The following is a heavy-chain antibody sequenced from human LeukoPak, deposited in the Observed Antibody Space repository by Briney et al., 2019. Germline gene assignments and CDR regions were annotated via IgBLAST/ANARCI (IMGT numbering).Heavy chain of an antibody. V-gene: IGHV3-30-3*01. CDR2: ISYDGSSK. D-gene: IGHD1-26*01. CDR3: ARGIFTGGTYYGY. Sequence: GGSLRLSCAASGFTFSTYVMHWVRQAPGKGLEWVAVISYDGSSKNYGDSVKGQFTISRDNSKNTVYLQMNSLRVEDTALYYCARGIFTGGTYYGYWGQGTLVTVFS. J-gene: IGHJ4*02. CDR1: GFTFSTYV.